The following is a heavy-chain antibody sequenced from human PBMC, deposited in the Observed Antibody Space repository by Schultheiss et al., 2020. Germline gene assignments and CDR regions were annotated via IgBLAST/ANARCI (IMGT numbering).Heavy chain of an antibody. J-gene: IGHJ4*02. CDR2: ISSNGGST. V-gene: IGHV3-64*04. D-gene: IGHD6-19*01. Sequence: GESLKISCSASGFTFSSYAMHWVRQAPGKGLEYVSAISSNGGSTYYADSVKGRFTISRDNSKNTLYLQMNSLRAEDTAVYYCAKRGRSGYSSGWYGADYWGQGTLVTVSS. CDR1: GFTFSSYA. CDR3: AKRGRSGYSSGWYGADY.